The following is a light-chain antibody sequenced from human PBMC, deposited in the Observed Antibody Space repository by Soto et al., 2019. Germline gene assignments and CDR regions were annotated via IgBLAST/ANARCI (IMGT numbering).Light chain of an antibody. Sequence: DIRMTQSPSTLSTSVGDRVTITCRASQNIRGWLAWYQQKPGKAPKLLIYDASTLESGVPSRFSGSGSGTEFTLTISSLQPDDFATYYCQQYNSYSWTFGQGTTVAIQ. CDR1: QNIRGW. CDR2: DAS. V-gene: IGKV1-5*01. CDR3: QQYNSYSWT. J-gene: IGKJ1*01.